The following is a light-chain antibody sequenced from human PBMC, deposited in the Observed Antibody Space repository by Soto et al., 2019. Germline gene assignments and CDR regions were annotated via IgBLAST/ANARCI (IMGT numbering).Light chain of an antibody. V-gene: IGLV2-8*01. CDR1: SSDVGGYNY. J-gene: IGLJ1*01. Sequence: QSALTQPPSASGSPGQSVTISCTGTSSDVGGYNYVSWYQHHPGKAPKLMIYEVSKRPSGVPDRFSGSKSGNTASLTVSGLQAEDEADYYCSSYTVSTPYVFGTGTKVTVL. CDR2: EVS. CDR3: SSYTVSTPYV.